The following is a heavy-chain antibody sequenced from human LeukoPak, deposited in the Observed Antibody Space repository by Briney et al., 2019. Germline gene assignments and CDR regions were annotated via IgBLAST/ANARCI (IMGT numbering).Heavy chain of an antibody. CDR1: GGSISSHY. CDR3: ARATYDSSAVDAFDI. V-gene: IGHV4-59*11. J-gene: IGHJ3*02. CDR2: IYYSGST. Sequence: PSETLSLTCTVSGGSISSHYWSWIRQPPAKGLEWIGYIYYSGSTHYNPSLKSRDTISVDTSKNQFSLKLSSVTAADTAVYYCARATYDSSAVDAFDIWGQGTMVTVSP. D-gene: IGHD3-22*01.